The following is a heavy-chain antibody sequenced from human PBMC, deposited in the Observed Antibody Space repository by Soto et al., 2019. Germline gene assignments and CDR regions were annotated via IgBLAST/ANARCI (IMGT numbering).Heavy chain of an antibody. Sequence: SETLSLTCTVSGGSISSSSYYLGWISQSPGKGLEWIGSFYSSGSTYYSPSLRSRVTISGDTSRKQISLRLSSVTAADTAVYYCARISVASRYMDVWGKGTTVTVSS. D-gene: IGHD5-12*01. V-gene: IGHV4-39*01. CDR1: GGSISSSSYY. CDR3: ARISVASRYMDV. CDR2: FYSSGST. J-gene: IGHJ6*03.